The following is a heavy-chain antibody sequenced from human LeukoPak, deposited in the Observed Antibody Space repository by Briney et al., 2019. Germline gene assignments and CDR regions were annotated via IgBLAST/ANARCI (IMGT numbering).Heavy chain of an antibody. J-gene: IGHJ4*02. V-gene: IGHV4-34*01. CDR1: GGSFSGYY. CDR3: ARVCNWNPGTFDY. Sequence: SETLSLTYAVYGGSFSGYYWSWIRQPPGKGLEWIGEINHSGSTNYNPSLTSRVTISVDTSKNQFSLKLSSVTAADTAVYYCARVCNWNPGTFDYWGQGTLVTVSS. D-gene: IGHD1-20*01. CDR2: INHSGST.